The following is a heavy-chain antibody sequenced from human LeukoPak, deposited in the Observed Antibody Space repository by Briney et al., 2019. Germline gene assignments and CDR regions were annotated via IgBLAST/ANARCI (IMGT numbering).Heavy chain of an antibody. CDR1: GFTFTSYY. J-gene: IGHJ4*02. D-gene: IGHD6-6*01. CDR2: INPSGGST. Sequence: GASVKLSCEASGFTFTSYYMNWVRQAPGQGLEWMGIINPSGGSTSYAQKFQGRVTMTRDTSTSTVYMELSSLRSEDTAVYYCARSDTEYSSSNSDYWGQGTLVIVSS. V-gene: IGHV1-46*03. CDR3: ARSDTEYSSSNSDY.